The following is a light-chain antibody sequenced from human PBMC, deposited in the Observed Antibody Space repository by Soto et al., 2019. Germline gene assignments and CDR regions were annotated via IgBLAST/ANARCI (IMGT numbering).Light chain of an antibody. CDR3: QQANSFPLT. V-gene: IGKV1-5*03. Sequence: DIQMTQSPPTLSASVGDRVTITCRASQPISSWLAWYHQKPGKAPKLLIYKASSLESGVPSRFSGSGSGTDFTLTISSLQPEDFATYYCQQANSFPLTFGQGTRLEIK. CDR2: KAS. J-gene: IGKJ5*01. CDR1: QPISSW.